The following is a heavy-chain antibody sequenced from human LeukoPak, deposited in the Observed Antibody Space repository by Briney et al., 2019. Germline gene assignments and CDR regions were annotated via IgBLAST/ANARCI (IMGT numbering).Heavy chain of an antibody. CDR1: GGSISSYY. D-gene: IGHD1-26*01. CDR3: ARESWERGYYYYGMDV. Sequence: SETLSLTCTVSGGSISSYYWSWIRQPPGKGLEWIGYIYYSGSTNYNPSLKSRVTISVDTSKNQFSLKLSSVTAADTAVYYCARESWERGYYYYGMDVWGQGTTVTVSS. V-gene: IGHV4-59*01. CDR2: IYYSGST. J-gene: IGHJ6*02.